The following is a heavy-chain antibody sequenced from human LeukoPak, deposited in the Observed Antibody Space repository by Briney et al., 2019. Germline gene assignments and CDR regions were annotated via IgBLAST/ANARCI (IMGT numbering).Heavy chain of an antibody. V-gene: IGHV3-23*01. D-gene: IGHD4-17*01. J-gene: IGHJ4*02. Sequence: GGSLRLPCAASGFTFSSYAMSWVRQAPGKGLEWVSGVSGSGAGTYYADSVKGRFTISRDNSKNMLYLQMNSLRAEDTAVYYCAKDYSTVTTSWPGDYWGQGTQVTVSS. CDR3: AKDYSTVTTSWPGDY. CDR1: GFTFSSYA. CDR2: VSGSGAGT.